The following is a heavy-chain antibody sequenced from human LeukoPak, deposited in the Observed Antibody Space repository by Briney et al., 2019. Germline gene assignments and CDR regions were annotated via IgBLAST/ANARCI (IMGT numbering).Heavy chain of an antibody. CDR1: GYTFTSYW. CDR3: ARQATIDYFDY. V-gene: IGHV5-51*01. Sequence: GESLKISCKGSGYTFTSYWIVWVRQMPGKDLEWRGIIYPGDSETIYSPTFQDQVTISVDKSISTAYLQWSSLKASDTAMYYCARQATIDYFDYWGEGTLVTVSS. J-gene: IGHJ4*02. D-gene: IGHD5-24*01. CDR2: IYPGDSET.